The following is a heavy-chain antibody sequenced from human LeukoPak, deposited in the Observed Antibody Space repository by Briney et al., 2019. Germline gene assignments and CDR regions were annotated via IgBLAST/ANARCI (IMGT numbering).Heavy chain of an antibody. CDR3: AKGRSADITAAINS. V-gene: IGHV3-23*01. CDR2: ISGSGDST. Sequence: PGGSLRLSCAASGFTFINSAMNWVRQGPGKGLEWVSGISGSGDSTYYADSVKGRFTISRDSFNNALFLQINSLRAADTAAYYCAKGRSADITAAINSWGQGTLVTVSS. CDR1: GFTFINSA. J-gene: IGHJ4*02. D-gene: IGHD6-25*01.